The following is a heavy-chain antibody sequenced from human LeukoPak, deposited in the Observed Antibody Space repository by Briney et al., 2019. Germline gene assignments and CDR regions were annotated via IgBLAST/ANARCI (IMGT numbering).Heavy chain of an antibody. V-gene: IGHV3-30*02. D-gene: IGHD3-3*01. CDR1: GFTFSSYG. J-gene: IGHJ4*02. CDR3: AKSNGRRGFGVVSFAGYYFDY. Sequence: GGSLRLSCAASGFTFSSYGMHWVRQAPGKGLEWVAFIRYDGSNKYYADSVKGRFTISRDNSKNTLYLQMNSLRAEDTAVYYCAKSNGRRGFGVVSFAGYYFDYWGQGTLVTVSS. CDR2: IRYDGSNK.